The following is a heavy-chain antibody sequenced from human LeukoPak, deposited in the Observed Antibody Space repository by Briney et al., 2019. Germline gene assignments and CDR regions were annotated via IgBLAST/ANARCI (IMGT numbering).Heavy chain of an antibody. V-gene: IGHV4-59*01. CDR3: ARYYDFWSGQSTPYYGMDV. CDR2: IYYSGST. CDR1: GGSISSYY. J-gene: IGHJ6*02. Sequence: SETLSLTCTVPGGSISSYYWSWIRHPPGKGLEWIGYIYYSGSTNYNPSLKSRVTISVDTSKNQFSLKLSSVTAADTAVYYCARYYDFWSGQSTPYYGMDVWGQGTTVTVSS. D-gene: IGHD3-3*01.